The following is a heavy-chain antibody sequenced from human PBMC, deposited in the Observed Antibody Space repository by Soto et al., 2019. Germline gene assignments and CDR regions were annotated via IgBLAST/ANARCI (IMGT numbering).Heavy chain of an antibody. CDR2: INAGNGNT. CDR1: GYTCTSYA. V-gene: IGHV1-3*01. J-gene: IGHJ4*02. D-gene: IGHD6-13*01. CDR3: ARERPPVAAAGTLFDY. Sequence: GASVKVSCKASGYTCTSYAMHWVRQAPGQRLEWMGWINAGNGNTKYSQKFQGRVTISRDTSASTAYMELSSLRSEDTAVYYCARERPPVAAAGTLFDYWGQGTLVTVSS.